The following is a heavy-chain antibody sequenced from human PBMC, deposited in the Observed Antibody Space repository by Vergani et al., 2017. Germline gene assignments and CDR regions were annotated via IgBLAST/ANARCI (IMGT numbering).Heavy chain of an antibody. CDR3: ARERREYSSSYNWFDP. Sequence: EVQLVESGGGLVQPGGSLRLSCAASGFTVSSNYMSWVRQAPGKGLEWVSVIYSGGSTYYADSVKGRFTISRDNSKNTLYLQMNSLRAEDTAVYYCARERREYSSSYNWFDPWGQGTLVTVSS. D-gene: IGHD6-6*01. CDR2: IYSGGST. CDR1: GFTVSSNY. J-gene: IGHJ5*02. V-gene: IGHV3-66*02.